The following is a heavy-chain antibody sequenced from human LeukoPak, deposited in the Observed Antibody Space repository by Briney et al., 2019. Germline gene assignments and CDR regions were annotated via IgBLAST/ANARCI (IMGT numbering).Heavy chain of an antibody. CDR1: GFTFSSYS. D-gene: IGHD1-26*01. CDR3: ARDGTREVHYYYYYYLDV. J-gene: IGHJ6*03. V-gene: IGHV3-30*03. CDR2: ISYDGGNK. Sequence: GGSLRLSCAASGFTFSSYSMNWVRQAPGKGLEWVAVISYDGGNKYSADSVKGRFTFSRDNSKSTLYLQMNSLRPEDTAVYYCARDGTREVHYYYYYYLDVWGKGTTVTGSS.